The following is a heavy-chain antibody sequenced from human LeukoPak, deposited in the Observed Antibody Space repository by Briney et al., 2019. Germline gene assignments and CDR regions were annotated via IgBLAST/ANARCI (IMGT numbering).Heavy chain of an antibody. CDR1: GFTFSSYT. J-gene: IGHJ4*02. Sequence: PGGSLRLSCTASGFTFSSYTMSWVRQAPGKGLEWVSAISGSGGGTYYADSVKGRFTISRDNFRNTLYLQVNTLRAEDTAVYYCAKDRGCKSSNCYLHFDYWGQGTLVTVSS. D-gene: IGHD2-2*01. CDR2: ISGSGGGT. V-gene: IGHV3-23*01. CDR3: AKDRGCKSSNCYLHFDY.